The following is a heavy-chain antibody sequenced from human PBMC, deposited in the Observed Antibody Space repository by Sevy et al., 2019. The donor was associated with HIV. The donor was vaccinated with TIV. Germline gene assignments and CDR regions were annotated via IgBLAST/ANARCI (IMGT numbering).Heavy chain of an antibody. J-gene: IGHJ4*02. CDR2: IYYSGST. D-gene: IGHD2-21*01. CDR3: ARDCGGDCYSYYYFDY. V-gene: IGHV4-39*01. CDR1: GGSISSSSYY. Sequence: SETLSLTCTVSGGSISSSSYYWGWIRQPPGKGLEWIGSIYYSGSTYYNPSLKGRVTISVDTSKNQFSLKLSSVTAADTAVYYCARDCGGDCYSYYYFDYWGQGTLVTVSS.